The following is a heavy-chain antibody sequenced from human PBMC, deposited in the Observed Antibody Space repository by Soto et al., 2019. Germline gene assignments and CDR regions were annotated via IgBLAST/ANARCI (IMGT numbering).Heavy chain of an antibody. CDR3: AREEDCSTGSCYRGALDY. D-gene: IGHD2-2*02. CDR1: GFTFGTYA. J-gene: IGHJ4*02. Sequence: QVQLVESGGGVVQPGGSLRLSCAASGFTFGTYAIHWVRQAPGKGLEWVAVIWYDGSNKYYADSVKGRFTISRDNSKNTLYLQMNSLRAEDTAVYYCAREEDCSTGSCYRGALDYWGQGTLVRVTS. CDR2: IWYDGSNK. V-gene: IGHV3-33*01.